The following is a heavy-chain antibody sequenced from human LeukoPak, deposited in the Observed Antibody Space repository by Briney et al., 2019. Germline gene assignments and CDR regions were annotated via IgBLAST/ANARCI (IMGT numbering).Heavy chain of an antibody. J-gene: IGHJ4*02. Sequence: KPSETLSLTCAVYGGSFSGYYWSWIRQPPGKGLEWIGEINHSGSTNYNPSLQSRVTISVDTSKNQFSLKLSSVTAADTAVYYCARGNFVLRYFDWFDYWGQGTLVTVSS. D-gene: IGHD3-9*01. CDR1: GGSFSGYY. V-gene: IGHV4-34*01. CDR2: INHSGST. CDR3: ARGNFVLRYFDWFDY.